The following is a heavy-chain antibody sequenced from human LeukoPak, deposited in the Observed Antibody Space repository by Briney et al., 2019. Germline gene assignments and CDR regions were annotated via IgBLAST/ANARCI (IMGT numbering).Heavy chain of an antibody. CDR2: IYPGDSDT. CDR1: GYSFTSYW. CDR3: ARHRTYYDFWSGYRPPDY. D-gene: IGHD3-3*01. Sequence: GESLKISCKGSGYSFTSYWIGWVRQMPGKGLEWMGIIYPGDSDTRYSPSFQGQVTISADKSISTAYLQWSSLKASDTAMYYCARHRTYYDFWSGYRPPDYWGQGTLVTVSS. V-gene: IGHV5-51*01. J-gene: IGHJ4*02.